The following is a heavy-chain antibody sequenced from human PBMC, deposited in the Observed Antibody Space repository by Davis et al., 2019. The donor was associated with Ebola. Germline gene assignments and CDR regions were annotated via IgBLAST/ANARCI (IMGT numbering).Heavy chain of an antibody. Sequence: ASVKVSCKASGYTFTSYAMHWVRQAPGQGLEWMGWISAYNGNTNYAQKLQGRVTMTTDTSTSTAYMELRSLRSDDTAVYYCARVSSPYYYYGMDVWGQGTTVTASS. CDR2: ISAYNGNT. CDR1: GYTFTSYA. J-gene: IGHJ6*02. CDR3: ARVSSPYYYYGMDV. D-gene: IGHD6-13*01. V-gene: IGHV1-18*01.